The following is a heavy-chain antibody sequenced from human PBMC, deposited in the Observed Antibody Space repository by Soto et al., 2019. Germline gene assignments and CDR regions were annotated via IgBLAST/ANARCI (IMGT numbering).Heavy chain of an antibody. V-gene: IGHV3-23*01. CDR3: AKHNYDILTGPHGFDI. Sequence: GGSLRLSCAASGFTFSSYAMSWVRQAPGKGLEWVSAISGSGGSTYYADSVKGRFTISRDNSKNTLYLQMNSLRAEDTAVYYCAKHNYDILTGPHGFDIWGQGTMVTVSS. CDR1: GFTFSSYA. J-gene: IGHJ3*02. CDR2: ISGSGGST. D-gene: IGHD3-9*01.